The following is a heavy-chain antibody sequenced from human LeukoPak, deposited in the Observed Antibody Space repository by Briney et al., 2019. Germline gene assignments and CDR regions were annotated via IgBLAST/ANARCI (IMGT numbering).Heavy chain of an antibody. CDR1: GGSISSSSYY. Sequence: SETLSLTCTVSGGSISSSSYYWGWIRQPPGTGLEWIGSIYYSGSTYYNPSLKSRVTISVDTSKNQFSLKLSSVTAADTAVYYCARDHKLGRSSSKGAFDIWGQGTMVTVSS. V-gene: IGHV4-39*02. CDR2: IYYSGST. J-gene: IGHJ3*02. D-gene: IGHD6-6*01. CDR3: ARDHKLGRSSSKGAFDI.